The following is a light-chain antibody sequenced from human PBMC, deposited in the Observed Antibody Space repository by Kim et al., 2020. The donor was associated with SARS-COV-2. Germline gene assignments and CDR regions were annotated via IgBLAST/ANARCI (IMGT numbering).Light chain of an antibody. V-gene: IGKV2-28*01. Sequence: DIVMTQSPLSLPVTAGEPASISSRSSQSLLHSNGYNYLDWYLQKPGQSPQLLIYLGSNRASGVPDRFSGSGSGTDFTLKSTRLEAGDVVTYYCMQALPIPVTFGQGTKLEF. CDR3: MQALPIPVT. J-gene: IGKJ2*01. CDR2: LGS. CDR1: QSLLHSNGYNY.